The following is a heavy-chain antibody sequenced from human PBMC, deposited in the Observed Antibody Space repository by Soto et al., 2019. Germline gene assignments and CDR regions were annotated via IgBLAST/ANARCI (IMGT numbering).Heavy chain of an antibody. J-gene: IGHJ3*02. V-gene: IGHV3-23*01. CDR2: ITGGGGFT. CDR3: AKLLAAAASWDAFEI. D-gene: IGHD6-25*01. CDR1: GFTFGNYA. Sequence: GSLRVSLATSGFTFGNYAMSWVRQAPGKGLEWVSVITGGGGFTNYADPVKGRFTISRDNSWNTLYLQLNSLRAEDTAVYYCAKLLAAAASWDAFEIWGQGTMVTV.